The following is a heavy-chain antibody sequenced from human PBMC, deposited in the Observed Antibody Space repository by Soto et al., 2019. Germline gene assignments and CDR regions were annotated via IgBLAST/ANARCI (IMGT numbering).Heavy chain of an antibody. CDR2: IYYSGST. CDR3: ARLHQTPAGSRDV. V-gene: IGHV4-59*08. CDR1: GGSISSYY. J-gene: IGHJ6*04. Sequence: SETLSLTCTVSGGSISSYYWSWIRQPPGKGLEWIGYIYYSGSTNYNPPLKSRVTISVDTSKNQFSLKLSSVTAADTAVYYCARLHQTPAGSRDVWGKGTTVPVSS.